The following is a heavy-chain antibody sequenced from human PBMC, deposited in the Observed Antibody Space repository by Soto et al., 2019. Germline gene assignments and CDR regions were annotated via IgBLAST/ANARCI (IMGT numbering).Heavy chain of an antibody. J-gene: IGHJ4*02. CDR2: ISAYNTNT. CDR1: GYTFTSYH. CDR3: ARDTPPTDY. V-gene: IGHV1-18*01. Sequence: QVQLGQSGAEVKKPGASVKVSSKTSGYTFTSYHISWVRQAPGQGLEWMGWISAYNTNTNYAQKFQGRVTMTTDTLTSTAYMELRSLRSDDTAVYYCARDTPPTDYWGQGTLVTVSS.